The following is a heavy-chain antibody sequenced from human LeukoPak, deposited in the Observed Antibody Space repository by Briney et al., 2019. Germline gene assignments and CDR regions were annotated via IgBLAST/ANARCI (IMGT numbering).Heavy chain of an antibody. D-gene: IGHD3-22*01. J-gene: IGHJ5*02. V-gene: IGHV3-15*07. Sequence: GGSLRLSCATSGLTFSNAWMNWVRQAPGKGLEWVGRIRSNSDGGTIDYAAPVKGRFTLSRDDSKTTLYLQMNSLQTEDTAVYYCATDFYDSTWGQGTLVTVSS. CDR3: ATDFYDST. CDR2: IRSNSDGGTI. CDR1: GLTFSNAW.